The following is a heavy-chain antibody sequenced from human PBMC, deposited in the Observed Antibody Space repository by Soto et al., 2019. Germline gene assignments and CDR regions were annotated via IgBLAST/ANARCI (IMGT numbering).Heavy chain of an antibody. J-gene: IGHJ4*02. CDR1: GFTFDDYA. V-gene: IGHV3-9*01. D-gene: IGHD5-18*01. CDR2: ISWNSGSI. Sequence: EVQLVESGGGLVQPGRSLRLSCAASGFTFDDYAMHWVRQAPGKGLEWVSGISWNSGSIGYADSVKGRFTISRDNAKISLYLHMNSLRAEYTALYYCAKDISHFPPKSGYSYCPGFFFDYWGQGTLVTVSS. CDR3: AKDISHFPPKSGYSYCPGFFFDY.